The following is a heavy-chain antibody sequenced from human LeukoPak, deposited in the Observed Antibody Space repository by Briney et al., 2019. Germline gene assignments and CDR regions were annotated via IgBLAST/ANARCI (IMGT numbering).Heavy chain of an antibody. CDR2: INYSGSN. CDR1: GGSISSSTYS. CDR3: ARRHSGSYYAKHWFDP. J-gene: IGHJ5*02. V-gene: IGHV4-39*01. D-gene: IGHD1-26*01. Sequence: SETLSLSCTVSGGSISSSTYSWDWIRQPPGKGLEWYGSINYSGSNYYNPSLKNRVTISVDTSKNQFSLILTSVTATDTAVYYCARRHSGSYYAKHWFDPWGQGTLVTVSS.